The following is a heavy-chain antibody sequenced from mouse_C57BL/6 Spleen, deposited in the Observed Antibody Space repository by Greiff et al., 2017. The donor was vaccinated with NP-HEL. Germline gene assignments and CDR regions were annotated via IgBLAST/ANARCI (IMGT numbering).Heavy chain of an antibody. CDR2: FYPGSGSI. V-gene: IGHV1-62-2*01. CDR1: GYTFTEYT. Sequence: QVQLQQSGAELVKPGASVKLSCKASGYTFTEYTIHWVKQRPGQGLEWIGWFYPGSGSIKYNEKFKDKATLTADKSSSTVYMELSRLTSEDSAVYFCARHEGGGYYGSAGDWFDYWGQGTLVTVSA. D-gene: IGHD1-1*01. CDR3: ARHEGGGYYGSAGDWFDY. J-gene: IGHJ3*01.